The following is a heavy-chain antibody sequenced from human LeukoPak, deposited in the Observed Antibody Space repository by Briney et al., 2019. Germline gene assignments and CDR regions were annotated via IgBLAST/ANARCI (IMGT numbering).Heavy chain of an antibody. CDR3: AREVDTAMGNV. V-gene: IGHV3-74*01. Sequence: GGTLRLSCAASGVALSSYWMTWVRQAPGKGLVWVSRINSDGSSTSYADSVKGRFTISRDNAKNTPYLQMNSLRAEDTAVYYCAREVDTAMGNVWGQGTLVTVSS. D-gene: IGHD5-18*01. CDR2: INSDGSST. J-gene: IGHJ4*02. CDR1: GVALSSYW.